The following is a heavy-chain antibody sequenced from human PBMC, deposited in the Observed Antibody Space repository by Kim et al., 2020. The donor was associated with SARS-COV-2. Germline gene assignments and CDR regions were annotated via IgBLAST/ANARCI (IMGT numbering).Heavy chain of an antibody. CDR3: AKEGNSSGWYYYYYMDV. CDR1: GFTFDDYA. CDR2: ISWNSGSI. V-gene: IGHV3-9*01. D-gene: IGHD6-19*01. J-gene: IGHJ6*03. Sequence: GGSLRLSCAASGFTFDDYAMHWVRQAPGKGLEWVSGISWNSGSIGYADSVKGRFTISRDNAKNSLYLQMNSLRAEDTALYYCAKEGNSSGWYYYYYMDVWGKGTTVTVSS.